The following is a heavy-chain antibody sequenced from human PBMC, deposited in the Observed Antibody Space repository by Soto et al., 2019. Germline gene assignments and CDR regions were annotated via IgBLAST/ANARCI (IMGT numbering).Heavy chain of an antibody. V-gene: IGHV4-59*08. CDR1: GGSISSSY. D-gene: IGHD6-13*01. CDR2: IYDSGST. CDR3: ARQLNY. J-gene: IGHJ4*02. Sequence: SETLSLTCTVSGGSISSSYWSWIRQPPGKGLEWIGYIYDSGSTYYNSSLKSRVTMSVDTSKNQFSLKLSSVTAADTAVCYCARQLNYWGQGTPVTVSS.